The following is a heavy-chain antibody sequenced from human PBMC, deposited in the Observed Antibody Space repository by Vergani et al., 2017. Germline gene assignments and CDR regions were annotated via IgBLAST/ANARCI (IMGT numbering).Heavy chain of an antibody. J-gene: IGHJ1*01. CDR1: GFTFSSYG. V-gene: IGHV3-30*03. CDR3: ARTEYYYDTREYGDF. D-gene: IGHD3-22*01. Sequence: QVQLVESGGGVVQPGRSLRLSCAASGFTFSSYGMHWVRQAPGKGLEWVAVISYDGSNEYYADSVKCRFTISGDNSKNTLYLQMNSLRAEDTAVYYCARTEYYYDTREYGDFWGQGTLVTVSS. CDR2: ISYDGSNE.